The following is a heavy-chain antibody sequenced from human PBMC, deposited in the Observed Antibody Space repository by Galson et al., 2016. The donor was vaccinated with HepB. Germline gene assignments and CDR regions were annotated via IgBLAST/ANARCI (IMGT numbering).Heavy chain of an antibody. D-gene: IGHD2/OR15-2a*01. CDR3: ARAGFKGFSNGMDV. J-gene: IGHJ6*02. Sequence: SLRFSCAASGFTFNNFGLHWVRQAPGKGLEWVSRISSDGIDKYYADSVKGRFTISRDNSKNTVFLQMNSLRAEDTAVYYCARAGFKGFSNGMDVWGQGTTVTVSS. V-gene: IGHV3-30*03. CDR2: ISSDGIDK. CDR1: GFTFNNFG.